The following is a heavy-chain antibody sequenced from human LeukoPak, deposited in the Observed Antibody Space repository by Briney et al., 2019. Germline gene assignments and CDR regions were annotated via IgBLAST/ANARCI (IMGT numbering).Heavy chain of an antibody. J-gene: IGHJ4*02. D-gene: IGHD4-17*01. CDR1: GFTLDDYA. CDR3: AKGVQSDYGDHFDY. V-gene: IGHV3-9*01. CDR2: ISWNSGSI. Sequence: GRSLRLSCAASGFTLDDYAMHWVRQAPGRGLGWVSGISWNSGSIGYADSVRGRFTISTDNAKNCLYLQMNTLRAEDTGLYYCAKGVQSDYGDHFDYWGQGTLVTVSS.